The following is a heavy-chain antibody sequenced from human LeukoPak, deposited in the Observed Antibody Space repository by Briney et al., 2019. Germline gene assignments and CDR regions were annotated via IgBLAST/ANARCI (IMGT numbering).Heavy chain of an antibody. D-gene: IGHD2-15*01. J-gene: IGHJ4*02. CDR1: GFTFSSYA. Sequence: PGGSLRLSCSASGFTFSSYAMHWVRQAPGKGLEYVSAISSNGGSTYYADSVKGRFTISRDNSKNTLYLQMNSLRAEDTAVYYCARGRGYCSGGSCLNFDYWGQGTLVTVSS. CDR2: ISSNGGST. V-gene: IGHV3-64*04. CDR3: ARGRGYCSGGSCLNFDY.